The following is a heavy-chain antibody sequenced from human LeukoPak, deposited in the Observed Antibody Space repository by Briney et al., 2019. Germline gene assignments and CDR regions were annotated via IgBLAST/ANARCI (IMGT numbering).Heavy chain of an antibody. CDR3: ARSIKWRDYYFDY. CDR1: GYSFTSYW. J-gene: IGHJ4*02. D-gene: IGHD3-3*02. CDR2: IYPGDSDT. Sequence: GESLKISCKDSGYSFTSYWIGWVRQMPGKGLEWMGIIYPGDSDTRYSPSFQGQVTISADKSISTAYLQWSSLKASDTAMYYCARSIKWRDYYFDYWGQGTLVTVSS. V-gene: IGHV5-51*01.